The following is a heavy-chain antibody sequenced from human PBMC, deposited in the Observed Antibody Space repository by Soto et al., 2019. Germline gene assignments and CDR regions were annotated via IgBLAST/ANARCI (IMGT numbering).Heavy chain of an antibody. J-gene: IGHJ4*02. CDR2: IVPMFGTS. V-gene: IGHV1-69*06. Sequence: QERLVQSGAEVRKPGSSVKVSCKVTGGTSTRYAINWVRQAPGQGLEWMGGIVPMFGTSKYAQKVQGRVTIIADTSTNIAYMELRSLRSEDTAVYYCNRCSEYGFWSGYLWGQGTLVSVSS. CDR1: GGTSTRYA. CDR3: NRCSEYGFWSGYL. D-gene: IGHD3-3*01.